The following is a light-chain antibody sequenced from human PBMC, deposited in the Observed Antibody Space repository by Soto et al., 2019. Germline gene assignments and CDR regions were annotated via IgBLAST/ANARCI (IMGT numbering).Light chain of an antibody. V-gene: IGKV4-1*01. CDR1: QSVLYSSNNKNY. CDR2: WAS. Sequence: IVMTQSPDSLAVSLGERATINCKSSQSVLYSSNNKNYLAWYQQKPRQPPKLLIYWASTRESGVPDRFSGSGTGTDFTLTISSLQAEDVAVYYCQQDYSTPLTFGGGTKVEIK. CDR3: QQDYSTPLT. J-gene: IGKJ4*01.